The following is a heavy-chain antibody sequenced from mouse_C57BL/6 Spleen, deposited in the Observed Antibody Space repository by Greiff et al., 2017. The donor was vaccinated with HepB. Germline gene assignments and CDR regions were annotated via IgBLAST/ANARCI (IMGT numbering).Heavy chain of an antibody. CDR2: ISDGGSYT. V-gene: IGHV5-4*01. J-gene: IGHJ3*01. CDR1: GFTFSSYA. CDR3: ARDDYEGSWFAY. Sequence: EVKLVESGGGLVKPGGSLKLSCAASGFTFSSYAMSWVRQTPEKRLEWVATISDGGSYTYYPDNVKGRFTISRDNAKNNLYLQMSHLKSEDTAMYYCARDDYEGSWFAYWGQGTLVTVSA. D-gene: IGHD2-4*01.